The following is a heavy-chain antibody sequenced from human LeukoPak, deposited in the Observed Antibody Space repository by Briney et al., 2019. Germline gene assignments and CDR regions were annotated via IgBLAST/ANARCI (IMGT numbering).Heavy chain of an antibody. CDR3: ARLSSKKVANFDY. D-gene: IGHD2-15*01. V-gene: IGHV4-59*01. J-gene: IGHJ4*02. CDR1: GGSISSYY. Sequence: SETLSLTCTVSGGSISSYYWSWIRQPPGKGLEWIGYIFYSGSTNYNPSLKSRVNISVDASKNQFSLRLTSVTAADTAVYCCARLSSKKVANFDYWGQGTLVTVSS. CDR2: IFYSGST.